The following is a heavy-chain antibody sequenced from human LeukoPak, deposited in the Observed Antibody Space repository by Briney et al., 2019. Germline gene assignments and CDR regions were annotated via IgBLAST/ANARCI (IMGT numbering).Heavy chain of an antibody. CDR3: ARGSWIQLWWGFDY. V-gene: IGHV4-31*03. D-gene: IGHD5-18*01. Sequence: PSQTLSLTCTVSGVSISSGGYYWRWIRQHPGKGLEWIGYIYYSGSTYYNPSLKSRFTISVDTSKNQFSLKLSSVTAADTAVYYCARGSWIQLWWGFDYWGQGTLVTVSS. J-gene: IGHJ4*02. CDR1: GVSISSGGYY. CDR2: IYYSGST.